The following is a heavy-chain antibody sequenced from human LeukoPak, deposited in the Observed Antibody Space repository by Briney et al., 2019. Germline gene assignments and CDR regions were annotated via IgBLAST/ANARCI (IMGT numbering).Heavy chain of an antibody. CDR2: INPNSGGT. D-gene: IGHD2-2*01. Sequence: GASVKVSCKASGYTFTGYYMHWVRQAPGQGLEWMGWINPNSGGTNCAQKFQGRVTMTRDTSISTAYMELSRLRSDDTAVYYCARVRVPGVLDYWGQGTLVTVSS. J-gene: IGHJ4*02. CDR1: GYTFTGYY. V-gene: IGHV1-2*02. CDR3: ARVRVPGVLDY.